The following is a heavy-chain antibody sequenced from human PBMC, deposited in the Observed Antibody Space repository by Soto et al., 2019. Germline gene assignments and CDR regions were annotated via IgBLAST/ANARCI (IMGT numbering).Heavy chain of an antibody. CDR3: ARGGPGYSSIWYYMDAYKYWFDP. V-gene: IGHV4-59*01. J-gene: IGHJ5*02. D-gene: IGHD6-13*01. Sequence: SETLSLTCTVSGGSISSYDCSWIRQPPWKGLEWIGYIYCSGSTNYNPSLKSRVTISVDTSKNQFSLKLSSVTATDTAVYYCARGGPGYSSIWYYMDAYKYWFDPLGQGALVTVSS. CDR2: IYCSGST. CDR1: GGSISSYD.